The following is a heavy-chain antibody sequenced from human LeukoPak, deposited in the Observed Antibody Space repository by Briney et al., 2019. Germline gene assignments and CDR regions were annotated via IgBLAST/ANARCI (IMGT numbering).Heavy chain of an antibody. CDR1: GGSISSYY. CDR2: IYYSGST. CDR3: ARAPSGFFDL. Sequence: SETLSLTCTVSGGSISSYYWSWIRQPTGKGLEWIGYIYYSGSTNYNPSLKSRVTISVDMSKNQFSMKLSSVTAADTAVYYCARAPSGFFDLWGRGTLVTVSS. J-gene: IGHJ2*01. V-gene: IGHV4-59*01.